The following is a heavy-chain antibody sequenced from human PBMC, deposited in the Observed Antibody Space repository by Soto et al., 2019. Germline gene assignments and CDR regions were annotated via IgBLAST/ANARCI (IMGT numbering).Heavy chain of an antibody. Sequence: QVQLVQSGAEVKKPGASVKVTCKASGYTFTSYDTNWVRQATGQGLEWMGWLNPNSGNTGYALKFQGRVTMTRNTSIRTVYTELSSLRSYYTAVYYRARCGGYSSYSCYGMDVWGQGTTATVSS. J-gene: IGHJ6*02. D-gene: IGHD3-16*01. V-gene: IGHV1-8*01. CDR1: GYTFTSYD. CDR2: LNPNSGNT. CDR3: ARCGGYSSYSCYGMDV.